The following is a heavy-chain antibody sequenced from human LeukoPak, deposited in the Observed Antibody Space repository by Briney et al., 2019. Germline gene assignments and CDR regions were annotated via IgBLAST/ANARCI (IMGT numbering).Heavy chain of an antibody. Sequence: GGSLRLSCAASGFDFSTYAMSWVRQAPGKGLEWVSGIGGGDTHYADSVKGRFTISRDNSKSTVELYMSSLRVEDTAVYYCAKDGQSFNSMWDYLDSWGRGTLVTVSS. CDR1: GFDFSTYA. V-gene: IGHV3-23*01. CDR2: IGGGDT. CDR3: AKDGQSFNSMWDYLDS. J-gene: IGHJ4*02. D-gene: IGHD1-26*01.